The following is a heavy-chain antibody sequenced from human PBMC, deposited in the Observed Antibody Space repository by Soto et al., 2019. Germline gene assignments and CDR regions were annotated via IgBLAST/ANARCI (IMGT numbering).Heavy chain of an antibody. CDR2: ISFYNGKT. CDR1: GYSFSSFG. CDR3: ARDVRVGPKLDASEI. V-gene: IGHV1-18*01. D-gene: IGHD1-1*01. Sequence: QGQLVQSGPEVKKPGASVKVSCKTSGYSFSSFGISWLRRAPGQGPEWMGWISFYNGKTNFAQKVQDRITLTTDTSTTTTYMELRSLTSDDTAMYYCARDVRVGPKLDASEIWGKGTMVTVSS. J-gene: IGHJ3*02.